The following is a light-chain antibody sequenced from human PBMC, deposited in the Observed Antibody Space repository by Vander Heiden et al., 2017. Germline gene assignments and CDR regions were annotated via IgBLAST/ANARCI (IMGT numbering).Light chain of an antibody. CDR3: QTWGTGALVV. J-gene: IGLJ2*01. CDR2: LNSDGRH. V-gene: IGLV4-69*01. Sequence: QRGFTQSPSSPPPLGAAAKLTCTLRTGHSGYAIAWHQQQPEKGLRYVLELNSDGRHTKEDGLPDRFSASSSGAARYLTISSLQSDDEAEYYCQTWGTGALVVFGGGTKLTVL. CDR1: TGHSGYA.